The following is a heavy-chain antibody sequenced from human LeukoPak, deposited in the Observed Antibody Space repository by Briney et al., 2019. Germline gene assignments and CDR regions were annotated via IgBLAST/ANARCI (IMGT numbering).Heavy chain of an antibody. CDR3: ARGPRAAAGTWMRYFDY. J-gene: IGHJ4*02. CDR2: INHSGST. D-gene: IGHD6-13*01. CDR1: GGSFSGYY. V-gene: IGHV4-34*01. Sequence: SETLSLTCAVYGGSFSGYYWSWIRQPPGKGLEWIGEINHSGSTNYNPSLKSRVTLSVDTSKNQFSLKLSSVTAADTAVYYCARGPRAAAGTWMRYFDYWGQGTLVTVSS.